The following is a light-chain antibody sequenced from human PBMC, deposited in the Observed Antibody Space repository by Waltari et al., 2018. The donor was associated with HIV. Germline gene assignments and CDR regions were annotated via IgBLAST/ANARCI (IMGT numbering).Light chain of an antibody. CDR1: STDVGNFKF. J-gene: IGLJ2*01. V-gene: IGLV2-14*03. CDR3: NSYTTSTTVV. CDR2: DVY. Sequence: QSALTQPASVSGSPGQSITISCTATSTDVGNFKFVSWYQHHPGAAPKLLIFDVYKRPSGVSNRFSGSKSANTASLTISGLRTEDEADYYCNSYTTSTTVVFGGGTKLTVL.